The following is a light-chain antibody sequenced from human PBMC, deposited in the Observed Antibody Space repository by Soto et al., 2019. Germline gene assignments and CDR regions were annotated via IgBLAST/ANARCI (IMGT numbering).Light chain of an antibody. CDR3: QQSDSTLT. CDR1: QAISNY. Sequence: AIRMTQSPSSLSASTGDRVTITCRASQAISNYLAWYQQRPGRAPRLLVYGASKLESGVPSRFSGSGSGTDFTLSIGRLQSEDFATYYCQQSDSTLTFGGGTKVEIK. V-gene: IGKV1-8*01. J-gene: IGKJ4*01. CDR2: GAS.